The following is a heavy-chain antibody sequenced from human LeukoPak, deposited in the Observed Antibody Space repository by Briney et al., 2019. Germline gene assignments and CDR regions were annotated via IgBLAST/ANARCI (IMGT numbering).Heavy chain of an antibody. V-gene: IGHV1-18*01. CDR3: ARDLRSYYYDSSGYYLLY. D-gene: IGHD3-22*01. J-gene: IGHJ4*02. Sequence: GPSVNVSCKASGYTFTSYGISWVRQAPGQGLEWMGWISAYNGNTNYAQKLQGRVTMTTDTSTSTAYMELRSLRSDDTAVYYCARDLRSYYYDSSGYYLLYWGQGTLVTVSS. CDR1: GYTFTSYG. CDR2: ISAYNGNT.